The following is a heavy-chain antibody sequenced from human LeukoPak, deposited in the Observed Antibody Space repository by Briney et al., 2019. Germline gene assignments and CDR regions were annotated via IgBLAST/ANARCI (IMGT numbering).Heavy chain of an antibody. CDR1: GFTFSSYS. CDR2: ISSSSSYI. Sequence: GGSLRLSCAASGFTFSSYSMSWVRQAPGKGLEWVSSISSSSSYIYYADSVKGRFTISRDNSKNSLYLQMNSLRADDTAVYYCVKIAPDLPWGQGTLVTVS. D-gene: IGHD2-21*01. V-gene: IGHV3-21*04. J-gene: IGHJ5*02. CDR3: VKIAPDLP.